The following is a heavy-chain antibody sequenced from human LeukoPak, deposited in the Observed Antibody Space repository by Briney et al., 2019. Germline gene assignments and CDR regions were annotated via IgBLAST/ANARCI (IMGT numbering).Heavy chain of an antibody. CDR2: IYYSEGP. CDR3: ARKDYGDPNER. D-gene: IGHD4-17*01. J-gene: IGHJ4*02. V-gene: IGHV4-39*01. Sequence: SETVSPTRTLSGRSNSSSSYYWGLIRPPPGKRLECFGSIYYSEGPYYNPSLKSRVPISVDTSKNQFALKLRSVAAAGTAVYYCARKDYGDPNERWGQGTLVTVSS. CDR1: GRSNSSSSYY.